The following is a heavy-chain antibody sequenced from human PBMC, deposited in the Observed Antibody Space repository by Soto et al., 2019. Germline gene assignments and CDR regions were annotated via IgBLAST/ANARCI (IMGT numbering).Heavy chain of an antibody. J-gene: IGHJ5*02. CDR2: IYYSGST. Sequence: PSETLSLTCTVSGGSISSGDYYWSWIRQPPGKGLEWIGYIYYSGSTYYNPSLKSRVTISVDTSKNQFSLKLSSVTAADTAVYYCARGVSDYVWGSYRYTWNWFDPWGQGTLVTVSS. D-gene: IGHD3-16*02. CDR3: ARGVSDYVWGSYRYTWNWFDP. V-gene: IGHV4-30-4*01. CDR1: GGSISSGDYY.